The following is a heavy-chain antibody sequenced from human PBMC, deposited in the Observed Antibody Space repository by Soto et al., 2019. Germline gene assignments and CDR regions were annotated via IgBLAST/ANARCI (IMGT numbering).Heavy chain of an antibody. D-gene: IGHD6-19*01. CDR3: AKDTAVSGTFVVAYDS. CDR1: GFTFRSYA. Sequence: EVQLVESGGGLVQPGGSLRLSCTASGFTFRSYAMSWVRQAPGKGIEWVSSISGPGDSPFYVDSVKGRFTISRDNSKSTRYMEMNSLRADDTAIYYCAKDTAVSGTFVVAYDSWGQGSLVTGSS. J-gene: IGHJ4*02. V-gene: IGHV3-23*04. CDR2: ISGPGDSP.